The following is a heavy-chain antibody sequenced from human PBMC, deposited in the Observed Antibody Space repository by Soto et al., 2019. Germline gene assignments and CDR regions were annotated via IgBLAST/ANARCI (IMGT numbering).Heavy chain of an antibody. V-gene: IGHV3-23*01. CDR3: AKDHFQYSSSLPDAFDI. D-gene: IGHD6-6*01. J-gene: IGHJ3*02. Sequence: EVQLLESGGGLVQRGGSLRLSCAASGFTFSSYAMNWVRQAPGKGLEWVSAISGSGDNIYYADSVKGRFTISRDNSKNTLHLKMNSLRAEDTAVYYCAKDHFQYSSSLPDAFDIWGQGTLVTVSS. CDR1: GFTFSSYA. CDR2: ISGSGDNI.